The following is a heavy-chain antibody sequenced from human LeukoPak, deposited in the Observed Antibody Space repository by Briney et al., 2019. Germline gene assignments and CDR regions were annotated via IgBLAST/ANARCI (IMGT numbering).Heavy chain of an antibody. CDR3: AREGSTSVVGLCYFDS. J-gene: IGHJ4*02. V-gene: IGHV1-18*04. Sequence: ASVKVSCKASGYTFTNYHINWVRQAPGQGLEWMGWISASSGNRNYAQKLQGRVTMTTDTSTTTAYMELRNLRSDDTAVYYCAREGSTSVVGLCYFDSWGQGTLVTVSS. D-gene: IGHD2-2*01. CDR2: ISASSGNR. CDR1: GYTFTNYH.